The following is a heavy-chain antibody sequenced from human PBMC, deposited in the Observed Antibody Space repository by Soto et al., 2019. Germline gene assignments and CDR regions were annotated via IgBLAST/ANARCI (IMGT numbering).Heavy chain of an antibody. D-gene: IGHD1-26*01. Sequence: ASVKVSCKASGYTFTGYYMHWVRQAPGQELEWMGWINPNSGGTNFAQKFQGWVTMTRDTSISTAYMELSRLRSDDTAVYYCARGPVGATNAFDIWGQGTMVTVSS. CDR1: GYTFTGYY. J-gene: IGHJ3*02. CDR2: INPNSGGT. CDR3: ARGPVGATNAFDI. V-gene: IGHV1-2*04.